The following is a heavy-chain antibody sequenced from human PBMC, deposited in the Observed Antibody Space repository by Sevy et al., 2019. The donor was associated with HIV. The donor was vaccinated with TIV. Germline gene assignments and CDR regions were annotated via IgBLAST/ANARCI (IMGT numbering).Heavy chain of an antibody. Sequence: GGSLRLSCEASGFTFSDYGMHWVRQAPGKGLEWVAVIWYDGSNKYYADSVKGRFTISRDNSKNTLYLQMNSLRAEDTAVNYCSNDTLVPLMVSVVRGALSFYFDYWGQGTLVTVSS. V-gene: IGHV3-33*06. CDR1: GFTFSDYG. CDR2: IWYDGSNK. CDR3: SNDTLVPLMVSVVRGALSFYFDY. J-gene: IGHJ4*02. D-gene: IGHD3-10*01.